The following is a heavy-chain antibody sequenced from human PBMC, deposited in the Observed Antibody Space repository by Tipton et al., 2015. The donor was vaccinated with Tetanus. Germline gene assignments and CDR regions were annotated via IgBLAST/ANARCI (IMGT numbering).Heavy chain of an antibody. CDR1: GYTFTSYG. D-gene: IGHD2-15*01. CDR2: ISAYNGNT. J-gene: IGHJ6*02. Sequence: QLVQSGAEVKKPGASVKVPCKASGYTFTSYGISWVRQAPGQGLEWMGWISAYNGNTNYAQKLQGRVTMTTDTSTSTAYMELRSLRSDDTAVYYCARTLRSYYYYYGMDVWGQGTTVTVSS. CDR3: ARTLRSYYYYYGMDV. V-gene: IGHV1-18*01.